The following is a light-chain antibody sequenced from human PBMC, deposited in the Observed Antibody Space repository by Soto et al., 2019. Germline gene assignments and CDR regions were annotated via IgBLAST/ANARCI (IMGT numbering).Light chain of an antibody. J-gene: IGKJ5*01. CDR1: QSVTSN. CDR3: QQRSNWLIT. CDR2: AAS. Sequence: EIVLTQSPDTLAVSPGEVATLSCWASQSVTSNLAWYQQKRGQAPRLLIYAASTRATGVPARFSGSGSGTDFILTINRLEPEDFAVYYCQQRSNWLITFGQGTRLEIK. V-gene: IGKV3-11*01.